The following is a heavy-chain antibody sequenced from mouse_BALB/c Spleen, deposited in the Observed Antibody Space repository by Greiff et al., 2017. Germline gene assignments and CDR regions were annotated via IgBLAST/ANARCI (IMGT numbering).Heavy chain of an antibody. V-gene: IGHV1-63*01. J-gene: IGHJ3*01. Sequence: QVQLQQSGAELVRPGTSVKISCKASGYAFTNYWLGWVKQRPGHGLEWIGDIYPGSGNTYYNEKFKGKATLTADKSSSTAYMQLSSLTSEDSAVYFCARGDGNYPFAYWGQGTLVTVSA. CDR1: GYAFTNYW. D-gene: IGHD2-1*01. CDR3: ARGDGNYPFAY. CDR2: IYPGSGNT.